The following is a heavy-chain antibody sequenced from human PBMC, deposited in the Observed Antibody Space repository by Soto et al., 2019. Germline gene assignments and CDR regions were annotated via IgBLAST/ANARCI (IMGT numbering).Heavy chain of an antibody. CDR2: IIPIFGTA. V-gene: IGHV1-69*13. CDR1: GGTFSSYT. CDR3: TYCSGGSCYSSGPDSAFDI. D-gene: IGHD2-15*01. Sequence: EASVKVSCRASGGTFSSYTISWVRQAPGQGLEWMGGIIPIFGTANYAQKFQGRVTITADESTSTAYMELSSLRSEDTAVYYCTYCSGGSCYSSGPDSAFDIWGQGTMVTVS. J-gene: IGHJ3*02.